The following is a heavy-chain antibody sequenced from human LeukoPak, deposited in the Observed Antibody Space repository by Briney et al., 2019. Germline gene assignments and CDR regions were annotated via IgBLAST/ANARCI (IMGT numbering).Heavy chain of an antibody. CDR1: GFTFSSYA. V-gene: IGHV3-23*01. CDR2: ISGSGGST. Sequence: TGGYLRLSCAASGFTFSSYAMNWVRQAPGKGLEWVSAISGSGGSTYYADSVKGRFTISRDNSKNTLYLQMNSLRAEDTAVYFCAKRYYQDSSGYLGSIDYWGQGTLVTVSS. J-gene: IGHJ4*02. D-gene: IGHD3-22*01. CDR3: AKRYYQDSSGYLGSIDY.